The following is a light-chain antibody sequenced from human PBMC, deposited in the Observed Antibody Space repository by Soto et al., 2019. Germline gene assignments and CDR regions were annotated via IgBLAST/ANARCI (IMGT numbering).Light chain of an antibody. Sequence: EIVLTQSPGTLSLSPGERATLSCRASQSVSSTYLAWYQQTPGQAPRLLIYGASSRATGIPDRFSGSGSGTDFTLTISRLEPEDFAVYYCQQYGSSPTWTFGQGTKVDI. CDR2: GAS. CDR3: QQYGSSPTWT. J-gene: IGKJ1*01. CDR1: QSVSSTY. V-gene: IGKV3-20*01.